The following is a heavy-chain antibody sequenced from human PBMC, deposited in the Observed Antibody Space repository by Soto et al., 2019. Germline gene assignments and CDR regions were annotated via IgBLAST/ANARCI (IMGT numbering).Heavy chain of an antibody. CDR3: ASSSLLWFGPRDYYYGMDV. Sequence: PGESLKISCKGSGYSFTSYWIGWVRQMPGKSLDWMGIIYPGDSDTRYSPSFQGQVTISADKSISTAYLQWSSLKASDTAMYYCASSSLLWFGPRDYYYGMDVWGQGTTVTVSS. CDR1: GYSFTSYW. CDR2: IYPGDSDT. J-gene: IGHJ6*02. V-gene: IGHV5-51*01. D-gene: IGHD3-10*01.